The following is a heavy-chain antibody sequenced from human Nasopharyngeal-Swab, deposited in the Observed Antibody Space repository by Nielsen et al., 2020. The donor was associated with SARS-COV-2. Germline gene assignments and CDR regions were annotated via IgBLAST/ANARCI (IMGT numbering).Heavy chain of an antibody. CDR3: ARDITWFTISGDGMDV. D-gene: IGHD3-3*01. CDR2: ISFDGSNK. V-gene: IGHV3-30*04. CDR1: GFTFRSYA. Sequence: GESLKISCAASGFTFRSYAMYWVRQAPGKGLEWVSNISFDGSNKYYADSVKGRFTISRDNAKNSLYLQMNSLRAEDTAVYYCARDITWFTISGDGMDVWGQGTTVTVSS. J-gene: IGHJ6*02.